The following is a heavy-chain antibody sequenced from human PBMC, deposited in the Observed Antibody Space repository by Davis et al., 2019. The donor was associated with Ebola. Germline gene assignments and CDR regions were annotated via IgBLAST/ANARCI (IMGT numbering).Heavy chain of an antibody. CDR2: ISDAGGYT. D-gene: IGHD5-18*01. Sequence: GESLKISGAASGFTFGNYAMSWVRQAPGKGLEWVSGISDAGGYTYYADSVKGRFTISRDNAKNSLYLQMNSLRAEDTAVYYCARDLGIQLWYGMDVWGQGTTVTVSS. CDR3: ARDLGIQLWYGMDV. V-gene: IGHV3-21*01. J-gene: IGHJ6*02. CDR1: GFTFGNYA.